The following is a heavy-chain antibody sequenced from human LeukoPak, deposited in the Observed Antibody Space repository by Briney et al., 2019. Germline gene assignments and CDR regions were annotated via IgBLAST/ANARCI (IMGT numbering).Heavy chain of an antibody. J-gene: IGHJ5*02. CDR2: IYYSGST. D-gene: IGHD6-13*01. V-gene: IGHV4-39*01. Sequence: SETLSLTCTVSGGSISSSSYYWGWIRQPPGKGLEWIGSIYYSGSTYYNPSLKSRVTISVDTSKNQFSLKLSSVTAADTAVYYCARRRILIADNWFDPWGQGTLVTVSS. CDR3: ARRRILIADNWFDP. CDR1: GGSISSSSYY.